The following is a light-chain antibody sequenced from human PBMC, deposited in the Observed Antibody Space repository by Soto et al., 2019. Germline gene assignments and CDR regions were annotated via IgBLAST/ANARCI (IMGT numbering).Light chain of an antibody. CDR3: KQLNTWPLT. V-gene: IGKV3-15*01. CDR2: GAS. Sequence: EIVMTQSPATLSVSPGERATLSCRASQSISDNLAWYQQKPGQAPRLLIYGASTGATSIPARFSGSGSGTEFSPTISSVHSEDFEFYYCKQLNTWPLTFGGGTKVEIK. J-gene: IGKJ4*01. CDR1: QSISDN.